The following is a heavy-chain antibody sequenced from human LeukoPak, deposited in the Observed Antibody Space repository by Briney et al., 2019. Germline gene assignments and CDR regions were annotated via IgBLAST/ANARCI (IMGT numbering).Heavy chain of an antibody. Sequence: SETLSLTCAVYGGSFSGYYWSWIRQPPGKGLEWIGEINHSGSTNYNPSLKSRVTISVDTSENQFSLKLSSVTAADTAVYYCARGPVTIFGVVKYNWFDPWGQGTLVTVSS. CDR3: ARGPVTIFGVVKYNWFDP. D-gene: IGHD3-3*01. CDR2: INHSGST. J-gene: IGHJ5*02. CDR1: GGSFSGYY. V-gene: IGHV4-34*01.